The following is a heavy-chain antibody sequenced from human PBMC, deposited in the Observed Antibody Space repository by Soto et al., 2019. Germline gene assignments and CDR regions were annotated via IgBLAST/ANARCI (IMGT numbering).Heavy chain of an antibody. Sequence: ASVKVSCKASGYTFTNYAISWVRQAPGQGLEWLGWISAYNGNTNYAQNLQGRVTMTTDTSTSTAYMELRSLRSDDTAVYYCARSYSGSYSLDYWGQGTLVTVSS. CDR1: GYTFTNYA. CDR2: ISAYNGNT. J-gene: IGHJ4*02. V-gene: IGHV1-18*01. D-gene: IGHD1-26*01. CDR3: ARSYSGSYSLDY.